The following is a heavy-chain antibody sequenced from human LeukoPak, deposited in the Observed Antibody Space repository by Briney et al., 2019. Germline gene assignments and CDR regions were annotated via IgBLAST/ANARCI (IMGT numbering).Heavy chain of an antibody. CDR3: ARDPANGRPDAYDI. J-gene: IGHJ3*02. V-gene: IGHV1-46*01. CDR1: GYTFTTSL. Sequence: ASVKVSCKASGYTFTTSLIHWVRQAPGQGLEWMGELHPVTGGTNYAQKFQGRVTMTRDTSTSTVYLELSSLTSEDTAVYFCARDPANGRPDAYDIWGQGTRVTVSS. CDR2: LHPVTGGT. D-gene: IGHD1-26*01.